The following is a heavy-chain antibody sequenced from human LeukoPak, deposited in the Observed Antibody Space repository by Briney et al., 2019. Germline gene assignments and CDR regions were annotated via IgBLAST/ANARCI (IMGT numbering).Heavy chain of an antibody. CDR2: ISYDGSNK. CDR1: GFTFSSYA. V-gene: IGHV3-30-3*01. J-gene: IGHJ6*02. CDR3: ARGVGATWYYYYGMDV. D-gene: IGHD1-26*01. Sequence: PGGSLRLSCAASGFTFSSYAMHWVRQAPGKGLEWVADISYDGSNKYYADSVKGRFTISRDNSKNTLYLQMNSLRAEDTAVYYCARGVGATWYYYYGMDVWGQGTTVTVSS.